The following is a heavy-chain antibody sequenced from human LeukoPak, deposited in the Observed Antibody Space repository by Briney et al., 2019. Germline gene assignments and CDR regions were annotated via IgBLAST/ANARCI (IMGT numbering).Heavy chain of an antibody. Sequence: PSETLCLTCTVSGGSICSYYRSWIRETLREGLGWIWYIYYSGSTKYNTSLKSRVTISVDTSKKLFSLKLSSVTAADTAVYYCARLEGTTELLWFGELSERAFDIWGQGTMVTVSS. J-gene: IGHJ3*02. CDR3: ARLEGTTELLWFGELSERAFDI. CDR2: IYYSGST. CDR1: GGSICSYY. V-gene: IGHV4-59*08. D-gene: IGHD3-10*01.